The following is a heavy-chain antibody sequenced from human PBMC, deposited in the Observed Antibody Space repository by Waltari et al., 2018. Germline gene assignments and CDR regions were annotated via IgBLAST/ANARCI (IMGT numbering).Heavy chain of an antibody. V-gene: IGHV3-74*01. Sequence: EVQLLEYGGALVQPGGSLRLACAASGFTFNTYWMHWVRQAPGKGLVWVSRTNSDGSSTTYADSVKGRFTISRDNAKNTVYLQMNSLRAEDTAVYYCASETFDYWGQGTLVTVSS. J-gene: IGHJ4*02. CDR3: ASETFDY. CDR2: TNSDGSST. CDR1: GFTFNTYW.